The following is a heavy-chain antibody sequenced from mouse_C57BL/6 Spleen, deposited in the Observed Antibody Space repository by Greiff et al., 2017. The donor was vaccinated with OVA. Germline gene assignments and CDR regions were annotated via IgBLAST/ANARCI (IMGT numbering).Heavy chain of an antibody. CDR1: GYTFTDYY. CDR3: ARGPITTVFDY. Sequence: VQLQQSGAELVRPGASVKLSCKASGYTFTDYYINWVKQRPGQGLEWIARIYPGSGNTYYNEKFKGKATLTAEKSSSTAYMQLSSLTSEDSAVYFCARGPITTVFDYWGQGTTLTVSS. J-gene: IGHJ2*01. CDR2: IYPGSGNT. V-gene: IGHV1-76*01. D-gene: IGHD1-1*01.